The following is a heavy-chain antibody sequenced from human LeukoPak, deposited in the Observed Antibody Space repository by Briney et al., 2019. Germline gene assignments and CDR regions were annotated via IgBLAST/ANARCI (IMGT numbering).Heavy chain of an antibody. J-gene: IGHJ6*02. CDR1: GGSISSYY. V-gene: IGHV4-59*01. CDR3: ARDNWNYGSSMDV. D-gene: IGHD1-7*01. CDR2: IYYSGST. Sequence: PSEALSLTCTVSGGSISSYYWSWIRQPPGKGLEWIGYIYYSGSTNYNPSLKSRVTISVDTSKNQFSLKLSSVTAADTAVYYCARDNWNYGSSMDVWGQGTTVTVSS.